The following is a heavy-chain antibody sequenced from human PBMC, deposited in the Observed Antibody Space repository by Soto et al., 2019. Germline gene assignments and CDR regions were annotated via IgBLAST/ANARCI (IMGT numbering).Heavy chain of an antibody. Sequence: GGSLRLSCAASGFTFSSYSMNWVRQAPGKGLEWVSYISSSSSTIYYADSVKGRFTISRDNAKNSLYLQMNSLRDEDTAVYYCARDLGYYDRSGYYYDAFDIWGQGTMVTVSS. V-gene: IGHV3-48*02. J-gene: IGHJ3*02. CDR3: ARDLGYYDRSGYYYDAFDI. CDR2: ISSSSSTI. D-gene: IGHD3-22*01. CDR1: GFTFSSYS.